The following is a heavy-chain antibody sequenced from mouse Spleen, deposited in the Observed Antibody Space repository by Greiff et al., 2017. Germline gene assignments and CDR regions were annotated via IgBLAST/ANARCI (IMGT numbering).Heavy chain of an antibody. J-gene: IGHJ1*01. CDR3: ARHVGYFDV. V-gene: IGHV5-12-2*01. CDR1: GFTFSSYT. Sequence: EVQLVESGGGLVQPGGSLKLSCAASGFTFSSYTMSWVRQTPEKRLEWVAYISNGGGSTYYPDTVKGRFTISRDNAKNTLYLQMSSLKSEDTAMYYCARHVGYFDVWGAGTTVTVSS. CDR2: ISNGGGST.